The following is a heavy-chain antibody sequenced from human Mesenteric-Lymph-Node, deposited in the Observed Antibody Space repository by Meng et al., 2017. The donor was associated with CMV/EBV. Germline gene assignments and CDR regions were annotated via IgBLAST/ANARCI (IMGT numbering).Heavy chain of an antibody. CDR2: ISSSGSTI. CDR1: GFTFSSYA. V-gene: IGHV3-48*04. D-gene: IGHD2-15*01. CDR3: ARSVAGTYYYYYGMDV. Sequence: GESLKISCAASGFTFSSYAMTWVRQAPGKGLEWVSYISSSGSTIYYADSVKGRFTISRDNAKNSLYLQMNSLRAEDTAVYYCARSVAGTYYYYYGMDVWGQGTTVTVSS. J-gene: IGHJ6*02.